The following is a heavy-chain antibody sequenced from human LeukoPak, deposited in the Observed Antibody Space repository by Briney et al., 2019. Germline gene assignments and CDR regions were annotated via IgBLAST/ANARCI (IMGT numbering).Heavy chain of an antibody. CDR3: AKEGLRYFDFDF. J-gene: IGHJ4*02. V-gene: IGHV3-23*01. CDR1: GFTFTRSA. D-gene: IGHD3-9*01. CDR2: FSGGGDT. Sequence: PGGSLRLSCAASGFTFTRSAMSWVRQAPGKGLEWVSAFSGGGDTYYADSVKGRFTISRDTPKNTLYLQMNSLSAEDTAVYYCAKEGLRYFDFDFWGQGTLVTVSS.